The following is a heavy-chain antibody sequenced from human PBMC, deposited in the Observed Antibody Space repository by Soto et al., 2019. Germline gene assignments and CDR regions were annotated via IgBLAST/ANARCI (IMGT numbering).Heavy chain of an antibody. Sequence: SETLSLTCTVSGGSISSYYWSWIRRPPGKGLEWIGYIYYIGSTNYNPSLKSRVTISIDTSKNQFSLKLSSVTAADTAVYYCARLRYGDYIDYWGQGTLVTVSS. CDR2: IYYIGST. V-gene: IGHV4-59*08. J-gene: IGHJ4*02. D-gene: IGHD4-17*01. CDR3: ARLRYGDYIDY. CDR1: GGSISSYY.